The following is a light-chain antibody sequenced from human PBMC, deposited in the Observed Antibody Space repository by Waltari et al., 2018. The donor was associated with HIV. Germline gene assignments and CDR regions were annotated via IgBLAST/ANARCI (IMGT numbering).Light chain of an antibody. CDR3: QSPDSSGTYVG. CDR1: ALSKQY. J-gene: IGLJ2*01. Sequence: SYELTPPPSVSVSPGQTARITCSGDALSKQYAYWYQQKPGQAPMLVIYKDSERPSGIPERFSGSSSGTTVTLTISGVQAEDEADYYCQSPDSSGTYVGFGGGTKLTVL. CDR2: KDS. V-gene: IGLV3-25*03.